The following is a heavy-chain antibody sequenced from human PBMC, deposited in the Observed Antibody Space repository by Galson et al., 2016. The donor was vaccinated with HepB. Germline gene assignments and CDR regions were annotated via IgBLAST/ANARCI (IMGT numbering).Heavy chain of an antibody. V-gene: IGHV3-48*01. D-gene: IGHD3-3*01. CDR3: ARGLRWSGFFKIYFYYGMDV. J-gene: IGHJ6*02. Sequence: SLRLSCAASGFTFTTHTMNWVRQAPGKGLESISYISTNGATIHYADSVKGRFTISRDNSKNTLYLQMNRLKPDDTAVYFCARGLRWSGFFKIYFYYGMDVWGQGTTVTVSS. CDR2: ISTNGATI. CDR1: GFTFTTHT.